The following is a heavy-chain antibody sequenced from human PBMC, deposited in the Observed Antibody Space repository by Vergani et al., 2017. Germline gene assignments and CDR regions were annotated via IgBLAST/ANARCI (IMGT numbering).Heavy chain of an antibody. J-gene: IGHJ4*02. V-gene: IGHV3-30-3*01. D-gene: IGHD6-6*01. Sequence: VQLVESGGGLVQPGRSLRLSCAASGFTFSSYAMHWVRQAPGKGLEWVAVISYDGSNKYYADSVKGRFTIFRDNSKNTLYLQMNSLRAEDTAVYYCARDFRYSSSVYWGQGTLVTVSS. CDR3: ARDFRYSSSVY. CDR1: GFTFSSYA. CDR2: ISYDGSNK.